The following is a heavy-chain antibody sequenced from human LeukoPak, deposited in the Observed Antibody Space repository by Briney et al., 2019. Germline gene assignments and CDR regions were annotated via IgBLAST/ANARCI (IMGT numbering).Heavy chain of an antibody. CDR1: GFTFSTYG. CDR2: ISYDGNNK. Sequence: PGGSLRLSCAASGFTFSTYGMHWVRQAPGKGLEWVAFISYDGNNKYYADSVKGRFTISRDNSKNTLYLQMNSLRAEDTAVYYCARGTYYDFWSGYTNWFDPWGQGTLVTVSS. D-gene: IGHD3-3*01. CDR3: ARGTYYDFWSGYTNWFDP. J-gene: IGHJ5*02. V-gene: IGHV3-30*03.